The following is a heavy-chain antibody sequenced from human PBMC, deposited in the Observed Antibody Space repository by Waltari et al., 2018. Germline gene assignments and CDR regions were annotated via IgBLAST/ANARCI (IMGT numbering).Heavy chain of an antibody. CDR1: GGSISSYF. CDR2: IYYNGAT. CDR3: AREIYGGNSRPFDY. V-gene: IGHV4-59*01. Sequence: QVQLHESGPGLVKPSETLSRTCSVSGGSISSYFWHWIRQPPGKGLEWIGYIYYNGATNYNPSLRSLLTISVDTAENQFSLRLSSVTTADTAVYYCAREIYGGNSRPFDYWGQGTLATVSS. J-gene: IGHJ4*02. D-gene: IGHD2-21*02.